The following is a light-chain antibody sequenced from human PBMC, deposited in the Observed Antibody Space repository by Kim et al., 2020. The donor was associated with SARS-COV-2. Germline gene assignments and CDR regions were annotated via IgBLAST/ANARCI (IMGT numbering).Light chain of an antibody. CDR1: QGISAH. Sequence: ASVGDGVTMTCRASQGISAHLAWYHQKPGKVPKLLIYAASALQSGVPSRFRGSGSGTDFTLTISSLQPEDFGTYYCQKYNSATWTFGQGTKVDIK. CDR3: QKYNSATWT. CDR2: AAS. V-gene: IGKV1-27*01. J-gene: IGKJ1*01.